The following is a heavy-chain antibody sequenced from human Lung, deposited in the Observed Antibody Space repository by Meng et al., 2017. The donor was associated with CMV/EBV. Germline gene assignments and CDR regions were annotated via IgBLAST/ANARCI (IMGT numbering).Heavy chain of an antibody. Sequence: QVQVWGARPAHGDPPGTLSCTFAVPGDCMSSTLWWRWARQPPGEGLEYIGEFYHSGSTNYNPSIQSRVSIFVDKSNNPFYLKVGPVHGAVMVVYYCARGYKVRFDYWGQGTLVTVSS. V-gene: IGHV4-4*03. CDR2: FYHSGST. CDR1: GDCMSSTLW. J-gene: IGHJ4*02. CDR3: ARGYKVRFDY. D-gene: IGHD5-24*01.